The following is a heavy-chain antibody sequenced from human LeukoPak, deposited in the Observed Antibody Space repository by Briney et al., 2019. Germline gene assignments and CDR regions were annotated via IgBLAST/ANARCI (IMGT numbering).Heavy chain of an antibody. CDR2: INHSGST. D-gene: IGHD1-26*01. CDR3: ARGRLRGATLNYSYMDV. Sequence: PSETLSLTCAVYGGSFSGYYWSWIRQPPGKGLEWIGEINHSGSTNYNPSLKSRVTISVDTSKNQFSLNLTSVTAADTAVYYCARGRLRGATLNYSYMDVWGKGTTVTVSS. CDR1: GGSFSGYY. V-gene: IGHV4-34*01. J-gene: IGHJ6*03.